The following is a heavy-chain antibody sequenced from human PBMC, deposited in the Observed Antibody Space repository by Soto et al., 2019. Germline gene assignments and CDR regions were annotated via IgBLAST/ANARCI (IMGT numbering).Heavy chain of an antibody. CDR2: IYHSGST. D-gene: IGHD3-22*01. Sequence: SETLSLTCAVCGGSISSGGYSWSWIRQPPGKGLEWIGYIYHSGSTYYNPSLKSRVTISVDRSKNQFSLKLSSVTAADTAVYYCARSVDYYHSSSYSNWFDPWGQGTLVTVSS. CDR1: GGSISSGGYS. CDR3: ARSVDYYHSSSYSNWFDP. J-gene: IGHJ5*02. V-gene: IGHV4-30-2*01.